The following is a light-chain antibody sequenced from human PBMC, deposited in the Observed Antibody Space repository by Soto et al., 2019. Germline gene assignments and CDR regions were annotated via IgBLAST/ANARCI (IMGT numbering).Light chain of an antibody. J-gene: IGLJ3*02. CDR1: SSDVGNYKY. CDR3: ISYTRSSTWV. V-gene: IGLV2-14*01. Sequence: QSALTQPASVSGSPGQSITISCTGTSSDVGNYKYVSWYQQHPGKVPKLIIYEISNRPSGVSDRFSGSKSGNTASLTISGLQAEDEADYYCISYTRSSTWVFGGGTKLTVL. CDR2: EIS.